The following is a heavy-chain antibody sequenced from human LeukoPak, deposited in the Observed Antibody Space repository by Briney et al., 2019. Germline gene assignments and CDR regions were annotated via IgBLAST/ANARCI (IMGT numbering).Heavy chain of an antibody. J-gene: IGHJ4*02. Sequence: GGSLRLSCAASGFTFSNAWMSWVRQAPGKGLEWVGRIKSKTDGGTTDYAAPVKGRFTISRDDSKNTLYLQMNSLKTEDTAVYYCTTAYYYDSSAQDWGQGILVTVSS. CDR1: GFTFSNAW. CDR2: IKSKTDGGTT. V-gene: IGHV3-15*01. CDR3: TTAYYYDSSAQD. D-gene: IGHD3-22*01.